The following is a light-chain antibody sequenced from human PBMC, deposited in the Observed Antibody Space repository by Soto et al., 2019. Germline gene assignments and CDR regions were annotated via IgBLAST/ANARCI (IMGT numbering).Light chain of an antibody. CDR1: QSVSSR. Sequence: EVVMTQSPATLSVSPGERANLSCRATQSVSSRLAWYQQKPGQAPRILIYGASTRATGVPARFSGSGSGTEFTLTISSLQPDDFATYYCQQYHTYLSFGGGTKVDI. CDR3: QQYHTYLS. J-gene: IGKJ4*01. V-gene: IGKV3-15*01. CDR2: GAS.